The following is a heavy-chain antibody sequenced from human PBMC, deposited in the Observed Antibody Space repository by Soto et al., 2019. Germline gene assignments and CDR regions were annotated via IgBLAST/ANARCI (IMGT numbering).Heavy chain of an antibody. V-gene: IGHV3-21*01. J-gene: IGHJ6*02. D-gene: IGHD1-26*01. CDR2: ISSSSSYI. CDR1: GFTFSSYS. CDR3: AREFWEVDYYYGMAV. Sequence: EVQLVESGGGLVKPGGSLSLSCAASGFTFSSYSMNWVRQGPAKGLEWVSSISSSSSYIYCVDSVKGRFTISRDNARNAPYLQMNTMRAEDTAVYYSAREFWEVDYYYGMAVWGRGTTVTVSS.